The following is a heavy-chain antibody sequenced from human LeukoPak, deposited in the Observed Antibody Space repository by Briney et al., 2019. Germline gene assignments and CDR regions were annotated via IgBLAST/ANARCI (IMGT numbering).Heavy chain of an antibody. CDR3: ARGQQLHDAFDI. CDR2: ISSSSDYI. D-gene: IGHD6-13*01. V-gene: IGHV3-21*01. Sequence: GGSLRLSCAASGFTFSSCSMNWVRQAPGKGLEWVSSISSSSDYIYYADSVKGRFTVSRDNAKNSLYLQMNSLRAEDAAVYYCARGQQLHDAFDIWGQGTMVTVSS. J-gene: IGHJ3*02. CDR1: GFTFSSCS.